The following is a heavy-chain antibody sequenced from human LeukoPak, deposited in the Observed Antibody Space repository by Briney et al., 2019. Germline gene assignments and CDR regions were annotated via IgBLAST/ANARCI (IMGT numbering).Heavy chain of an antibody. D-gene: IGHD1-26*01. CDR1: GGSISSSNW. J-gene: IGHJ3*01. CDR2: IYHSGST. V-gene: IGHV4-4*02. CDR3: ARGLSGSPHDAFDV. Sequence: PSETLSLTCAVSGGSISSSNWWSWVRQPPGKGLEWIGEIYHSGSTNYNPSLKSRVTISVDKSKNQFSLKLSSVTAADTAVYYCARGLSGSPHDAFDVWGQGTMVTVSS.